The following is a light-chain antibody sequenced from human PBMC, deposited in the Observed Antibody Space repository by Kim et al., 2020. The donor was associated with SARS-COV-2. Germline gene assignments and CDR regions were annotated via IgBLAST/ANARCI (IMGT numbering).Light chain of an antibody. V-gene: IGLV3-21*04. CDR3: QVWVGSNDYVV. CDR1: NIGTKN. CDR2: YDS. Sequence: SYELTQPPSVSVAPGTTARISCGGNNIGTKNVHWYQQKPGQAPILVISYDSDRPSGIPERFPGSKSGNTATLTISRVEGGDDADYYCQVWVGSNDYVVFG. J-gene: IGLJ3*02.